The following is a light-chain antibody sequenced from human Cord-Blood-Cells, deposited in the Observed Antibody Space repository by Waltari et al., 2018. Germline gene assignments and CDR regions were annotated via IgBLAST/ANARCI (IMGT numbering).Light chain of an antibody. V-gene: IGKV3-11*01. CDR2: DAS. CDR1: QMVSSY. CDR3: QQRSNWPPIT. J-gene: IGKJ5*01. Sequence: DIVLTQSPATRSLSPGESATLSCKASQMVSSYLAWYQHKPGQAPSLLIYDASNRATGIPARFSGSGSGTDFTLTISSLEPEDFAVYYCQQRSNWPPITFGQGTRLEIK.